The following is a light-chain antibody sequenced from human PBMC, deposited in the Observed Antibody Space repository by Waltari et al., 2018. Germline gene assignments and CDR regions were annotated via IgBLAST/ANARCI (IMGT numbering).Light chain of an antibody. Sequence: QSALTQPASVSGSPGQSITISCAGTSSDPGASNFLSWYQHRPGKAPKLMIYEDTQRPSGVSDRFSGSKSGNTASLRISGLQAEDEADYYCCSYADSNVVFGGGTKLTV. CDR1: SSDPGASNF. V-gene: IGLV2-23*01. CDR3: CSYADSNVV. CDR2: EDT. J-gene: IGLJ2*01.